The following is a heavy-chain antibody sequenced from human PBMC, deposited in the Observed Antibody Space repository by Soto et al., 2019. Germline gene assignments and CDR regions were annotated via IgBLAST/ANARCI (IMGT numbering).Heavy chain of an antibody. D-gene: IGHD3-22*01. CDR1: GFSLSTSGMC. CDR3: ARTPYPHDSSGYYYFDY. Sequence: SGPTLVNPTQTLTLTCTFSGFSLSTSGMCVSWIRQPPGKALEWLALIDWDDDKYYSTSLKTRLTISKDTSKNQVVLTMTNMDPVDTATYYXARTPYPHDSSGYYYFDYWGQGTLVTAPQ. CDR2: IDWDDDK. V-gene: IGHV2-70*01. J-gene: IGHJ4*02.